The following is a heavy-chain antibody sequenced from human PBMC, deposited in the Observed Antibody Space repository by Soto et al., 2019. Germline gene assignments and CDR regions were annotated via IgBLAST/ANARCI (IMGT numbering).Heavy chain of an antibody. CDR3: ASGGWTYNILTGYYL. D-gene: IGHD3-9*01. J-gene: IGHJ3*01. V-gene: IGHV4-59*01. Sequence: PSETLSLTCTVSGGSISSYYWSWIRQPPGKGLEWIGYIYYSGRTNYNPSLKSRVTISLDTSKNQFSLKLSSVTAADTAVYYCASGGWTYNILTGYYLWGQGTMVTVSS. CDR1: GGSISSYY. CDR2: IYYSGRT.